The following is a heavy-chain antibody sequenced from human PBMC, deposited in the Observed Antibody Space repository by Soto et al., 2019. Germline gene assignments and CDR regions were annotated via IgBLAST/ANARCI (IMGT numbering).Heavy chain of an antibody. V-gene: IGHV3-23*01. CDR2: ISGSGGST. J-gene: IGHJ6*02. CDR1: GFTFSSYA. CDR3: AKDRHDFWSGSPMGGSGMDV. Sequence: GGSLRLSCAASGFTFSSYAMSWVRQAPGKGLEWVSAISGSGGSTNYADSVKGRFTISRDNSKNTLYLQMNSLRAEDTAVYYCAKDRHDFWSGSPMGGSGMDVWGQGTTVTVSS. D-gene: IGHD3-3*01.